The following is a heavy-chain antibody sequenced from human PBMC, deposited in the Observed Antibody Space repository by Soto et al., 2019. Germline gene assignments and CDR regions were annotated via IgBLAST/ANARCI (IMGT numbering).Heavy chain of an antibody. V-gene: IGHV3-23*01. J-gene: IGHJ4*02. D-gene: IGHD2-21*01. CDR1: GFTFSSYA. CDR2: ISASGDST. CDR3: AKAALTSYYSGSNY. Sequence: EVQLLESGGGLVQPGGSLRLSCAASGFTFSSYAMSWVRQAPGEGLEWVSGISASGDSTYYTDSVEGRFTIARDNPTNALYLQVNSLRAEDTAIYYCAKAALTSYYSGSNYWGQGTLVTVSS.